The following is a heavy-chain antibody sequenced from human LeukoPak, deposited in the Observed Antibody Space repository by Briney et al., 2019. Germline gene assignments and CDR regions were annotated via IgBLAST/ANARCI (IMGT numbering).Heavy chain of an antibody. Sequence: PSETLSLTCTVSGGSISSYYWSWIRQPPGKGLEWIGYIYYSGSTNYNPSLKSRVTISVDTSKNQFSLKLSSVTAADTAVYYCTRDDGPIFAIDYWGQGTLVTVSS. V-gene: IGHV4-59*12. CDR2: IYYSGST. CDR1: GGSISSYY. J-gene: IGHJ4*02. CDR3: TRDDGPIFAIDY.